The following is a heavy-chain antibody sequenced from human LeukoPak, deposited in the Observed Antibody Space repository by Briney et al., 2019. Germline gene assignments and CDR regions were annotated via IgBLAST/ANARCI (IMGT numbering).Heavy chain of an antibody. V-gene: IGHV5-51*01. D-gene: IGHD2-2*01. Sequence: GESLKISCKGSGCSFTSYWIGWGRQMPGKGLEWMGIIYPGDSDTRYSPSFQGQVTISADKSISTAYLQWSSLKASDTAMYYCARAGKVVPAANMVWGQGRVVTVSS. CDR2: IYPGDSDT. CDR3: ARAGKVVPAANMV. J-gene: IGHJ4*02. CDR1: GCSFTSYW.